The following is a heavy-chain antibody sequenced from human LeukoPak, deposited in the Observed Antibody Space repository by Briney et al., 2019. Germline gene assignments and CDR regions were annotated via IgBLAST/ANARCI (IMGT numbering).Heavy chain of an antibody. CDR1: GGSISSSSYY. Sequence: SETLSLTCTVSGGSISSSSYYWGWIRQPPGKGLEWIGSIYYSGSTYYNPSLKSRVTISVDTSKNQFSLKLSSVTAADTAVYYCARGGKDQLLSAPDYWGQGTLVTVSS. CDR2: IYYSGST. J-gene: IGHJ4*02. CDR3: ARGGKDQLLSAPDY. V-gene: IGHV4-39*07. D-gene: IGHD2-2*01.